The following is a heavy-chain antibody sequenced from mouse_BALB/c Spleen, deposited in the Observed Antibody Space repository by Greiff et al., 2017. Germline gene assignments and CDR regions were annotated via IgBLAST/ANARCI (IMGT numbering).Heavy chain of an antibody. J-gene: IGHJ4*01. V-gene: IGHV5-6*01. CDR1: GFTFSSYG. CDR3: ARPRWRAYAMDY. Sequence: EVQLQESGGDLVKPGGSLKLSCAASGFTFSSYGMSWVRQTPDKRLEWVATISSGGSYTYYPDSVKGRFTISRDNAKNTLYLQMSSLKSEDTAMYYCARPRWRAYAMDYWGQGTSVTVSS. D-gene: IGHD2-3*01. CDR2: ISSGGSYT.